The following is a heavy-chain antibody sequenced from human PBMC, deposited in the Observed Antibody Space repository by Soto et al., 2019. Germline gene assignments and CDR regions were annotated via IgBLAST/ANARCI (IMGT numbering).Heavy chain of an antibody. CDR3: ARSSGGNFGIIIEGSNWFDP. J-gene: IGHJ5*02. CDR1: GDTFTSYY. V-gene: IGHV1-46*01. CDR2: INPHGGST. D-gene: IGHD3-3*01. Sequence: GASVKVSCKAPGDTFTSYYLNWVRQAPGQGLERMGVINPHGGSTKYAQKFQGRVTMTRDTSRSTVYMELRSLRSDDTAIYYCARSSGGNFGIIIEGSNWFDPWGQGTLVTVSS.